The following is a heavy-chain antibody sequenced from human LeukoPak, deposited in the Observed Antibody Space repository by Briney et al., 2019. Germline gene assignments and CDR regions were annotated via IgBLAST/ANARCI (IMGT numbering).Heavy chain of an antibody. CDR2: ISSSSSYI. CDR1: GFTFSNYG. D-gene: IGHD6-13*01. J-gene: IGHJ6*02. CDR3: ARETSSYSSSWYVYYYYGMDV. Sequence: TGGSLRLSCAASGFTFSNYGMNWVRQAPGKGLEWVSSISSSSSYIYYADSVKGRFTISRDNAKNSLYLQMNSLRAEDTAVYYCARETSSYSSSWYVYYYYGMDVWGQGTTVTVSS. V-gene: IGHV3-21*01.